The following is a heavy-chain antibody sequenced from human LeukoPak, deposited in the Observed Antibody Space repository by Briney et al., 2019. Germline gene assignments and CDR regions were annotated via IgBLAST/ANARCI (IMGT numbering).Heavy chain of an antibody. Sequence: PGGSLRLSCAASGFTFSSYGMHWVRQAPGKGLEWVAVVSTDGTIKYYADSMKGRFTVSRDNSKNTVDLQMNSLRVEDTALYFCVQEFNHQQWFFDIWGRGTLVTVSS. V-gene: IGHV3-30*18. CDR3: VQEFNHQQWFFDI. CDR2: VSTDGTIK. CDR1: GFTFSSYG. D-gene: IGHD3-22*01. J-gene: IGHJ2*01.